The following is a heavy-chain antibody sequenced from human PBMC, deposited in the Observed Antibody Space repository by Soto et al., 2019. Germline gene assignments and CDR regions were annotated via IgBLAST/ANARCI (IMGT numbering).Heavy chain of an antibody. J-gene: IGHJ4*02. Sequence: PSETLSLTCTVSGDSISSSDYYWGWIRQPPGKGLEWIGTISHTGITYYSPSLKSRLTISVDTSKNQFSLKLSSVTAADTAVHYCARCYSGAYAWRNWGQGSLVTVSS. CDR3: ARCYSGAYAWRN. CDR2: ISHTGIT. D-gene: IGHD3-22*01. V-gene: IGHV4-39*01. CDR1: GDSISSSDYY.